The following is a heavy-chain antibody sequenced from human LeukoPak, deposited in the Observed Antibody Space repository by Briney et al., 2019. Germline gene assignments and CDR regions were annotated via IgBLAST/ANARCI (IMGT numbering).Heavy chain of an antibody. CDR1: GYTFTSYG. CDR3: ARDRSWYSSGPDDY. J-gene: IGHJ4*02. Sequence: ASVKVSCKASGYTFTSYGISWVRQAPGQGLEWMGWISAYNGNTNYAQKLQGRVTMTTDTSTSTAYMELRSLRSDDTAVYYCARDRSWYSSGPDDYWGQGTLVTVSS. V-gene: IGHV1-18*01. CDR2: ISAYNGNT. D-gene: IGHD6-19*01.